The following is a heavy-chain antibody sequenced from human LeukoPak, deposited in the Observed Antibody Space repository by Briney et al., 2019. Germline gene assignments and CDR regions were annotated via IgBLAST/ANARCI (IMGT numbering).Heavy chain of an antibody. CDR1: GFTFSSYW. V-gene: IGHV3-7*01. CDR2: IKQDGSEK. Sequence: GGSLRLSCAASGFTFSSYWMSWVRQAPGKGLEWVANIKQDGSEKYYVDSVKGRFTISRDNAKNSLYPQMNSLRAEDTAVYYCARDKPIAVVPRPFDIWGQGTMVTVSS. D-gene: IGHD6-19*01. J-gene: IGHJ3*02. CDR3: ARDKPIAVVPRPFDI.